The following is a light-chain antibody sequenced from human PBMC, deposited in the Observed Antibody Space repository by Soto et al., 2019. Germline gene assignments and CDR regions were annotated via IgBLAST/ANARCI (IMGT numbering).Light chain of an antibody. Sequence: DIQMTQSPSTLSASVGDRVTITCRASQSISYWLAWYQQKPGKAPNLLIYKASTLESGVPSRFSGSGSGTEFPRTISSLQPDDFASYYCQQYNIYWTFGQGTKVEIK. CDR2: KAS. V-gene: IGKV1-5*03. J-gene: IGKJ1*01. CDR1: QSISYW. CDR3: QQYNIYWT.